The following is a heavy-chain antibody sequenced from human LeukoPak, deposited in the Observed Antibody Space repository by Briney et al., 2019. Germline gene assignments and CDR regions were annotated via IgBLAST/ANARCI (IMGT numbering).Heavy chain of an antibody. CDR3: ANDVDTAMGLRFDY. CDR2: IIPIFGTA. D-gene: IGHD5-18*01. Sequence: SVKVSCKASGGTFSSYAISWARQAPGQGLEWMGGIIPIFGTANYAQKFQGRVTITADESTSTAYMELSSLRSEDTAVYYCANDVDTAMGLRFDYWGQGTLVTVSS. J-gene: IGHJ4*02. V-gene: IGHV1-69*13. CDR1: GGTFSSYA.